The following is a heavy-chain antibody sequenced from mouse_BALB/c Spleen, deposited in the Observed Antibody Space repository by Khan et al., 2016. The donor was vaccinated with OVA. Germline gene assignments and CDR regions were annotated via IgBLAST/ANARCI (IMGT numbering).Heavy chain of an antibody. CDR3: ARGGRRAMDY. CDR1: GYIFTNYG. J-gene: IGHJ4*01. CDR2: IYINTGEP. V-gene: IGHV9-3-1*01. D-gene: IGHD3-3*01. Sequence: QIQLVQSGPDLKKPGETVKISCKASGYIFTNYGINWVKQAPGKGLKWMGWIYINTGEPTYVDDFKGRFAFSLETSASTAYLQINNLKTEDTATYFCARGGRRAMDYWGQGTSVTVSS.